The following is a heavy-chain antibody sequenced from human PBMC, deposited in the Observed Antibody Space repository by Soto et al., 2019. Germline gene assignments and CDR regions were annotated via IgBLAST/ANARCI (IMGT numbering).Heavy chain of an antibody. Sequence: ASVKVSCKASGYTFTSYGISWVRQAPGQGLEWMGWISAYNGNTNYAQKLQGRVTMTTNTSTSTAYMELSSLRSEDTAVYYCARGKVEYCSGGSCYGGPRDWGQGTLVTVPS. CDR1: GYTFTSYG. V-gene: IGHV1-18*01. CDR2: ISAYNGNT. D-gene: IGHD2-15*01. CDR3: ARGKVEYCSGGSCYGGPRD. J-gene: IGHJ4*02.